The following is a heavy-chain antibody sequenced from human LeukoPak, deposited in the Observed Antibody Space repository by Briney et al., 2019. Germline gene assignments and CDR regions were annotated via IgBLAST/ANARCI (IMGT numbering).Heavy chain of an antibody. Sequence: ETLSLTCTVSGGSISSYYWSWIRQPPGKGLEWIGYIYYSGSTNYNPSLKSRVTISVDTSKNQFSLKLSSVTAADTAVYYCARGSATVTTPTPVDVWGKGTTVTVSS. D-gene: IGHD4-11*01. J-gene: IGHJ6*04. CDR2: IYYSGST. V-gene: IGHV4-59*01. CDR3: ARGSATVTTPTPVDV. CDR1: GGSISSYY.